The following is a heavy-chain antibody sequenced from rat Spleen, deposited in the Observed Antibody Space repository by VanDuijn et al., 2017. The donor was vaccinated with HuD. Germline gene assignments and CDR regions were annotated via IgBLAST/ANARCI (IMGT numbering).Heavy chain of an antibody. CDR1: GFTFSDYN. CDR2: ISYDGSST. J-gene: IGHJ4*01. Sequence: EVRLVESGGGLVRPGRSLKLSCVASGFTFSDYNMAWVRQAPKKGLEWVATISYDGSSTYYRDSVKGRFTISRDNAKSTLYLQMDSLRSEDTATYYCARHNSGYGVMDAWGQGASVTVSS. V-gene: IGHV5-7*01. D-gene: IGHD4-3*01. CDR3: ARHNSGYGVMDA.